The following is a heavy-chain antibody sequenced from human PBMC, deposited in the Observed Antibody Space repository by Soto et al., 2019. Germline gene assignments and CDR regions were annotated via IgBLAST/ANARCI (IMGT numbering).Heavy chain of an antibody. CDR2: IWYDGSIK. CDR3: ARADCGGQCPCDY. CDR1: GFSFREYG. V-gene: IGHV3-33*01. D-gene: IGHD2-21*01. Sequence: PGGSLRLSCAASGFSFREYGLHWVRQAAGKGLEWVAGIWYDGSIKTYEESVKGRFTISRDKARNMLFLEMNSLRPADTAVYYCARADCGGQCPCDYWGEGTLVTVSS. J-gene: IGHJ4*02.